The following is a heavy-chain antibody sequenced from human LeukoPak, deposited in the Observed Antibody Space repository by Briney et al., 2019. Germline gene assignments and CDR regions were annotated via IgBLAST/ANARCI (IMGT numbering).Heavy chain of an antibody. Sequence: PGGSLRLSCAASGFTFSTYGMHWVRQAPGKGLEWVGRIKTKTDGGTTDYAAPVKGRFTISRDDSKNTLYLQMNSLKTEDTAVYYCTTLGLLWFGEFQYYFDYWGQGTPVTVSS. CDR2: IKTKTDGGTT. CDR3: TTLGLLWFGEFQYYFDY. V-gene: IGHV3-15*01. CDR1: GFTFSTYG. J-gene: IGHJ4*02. D-gene: IGHD3-10*01.